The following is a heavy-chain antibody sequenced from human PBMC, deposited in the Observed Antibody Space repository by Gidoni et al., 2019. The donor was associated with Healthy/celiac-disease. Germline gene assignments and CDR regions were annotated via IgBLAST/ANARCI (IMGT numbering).Heavy chain of an antibody. D-gene: IGHD1-1*01. CDR2: ISSSSSYT. Sequence: VQLVESGGCLVKPGGSLRLSCAASGFPFSDYSMRWIRQAPGKGLEWVSYISSSSSYTNYADSVKGRFTISRDNAKNSLYLQMNSLRAEDTAVYYCARDFRYNWNDVYYYYGMDVWGQGTTVTVSS. J-gene: IGHJ6*02. V-gene: IGHV3-11*05. CDR3: ARDFRYNWNDVYYYYGMDV. CDR1: GFPFSDYS.